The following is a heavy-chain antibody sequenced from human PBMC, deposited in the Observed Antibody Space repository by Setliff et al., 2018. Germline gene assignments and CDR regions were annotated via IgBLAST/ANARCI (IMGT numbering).Heavy chain of an antibody. CDR2: IGVYTGKT. CDR1: GGTFRSDG. Sequence: ASVKVSCKASGGTFRSDGFNWVRQAPGQGLEWMGWIGVYTGKTYYVDKFQGRVTMTPDSSTDKAYLELRSLKSDETAVYYCSRLVRYCTTTTCQRLSGGEYWGQGTLVTVSS. V-gene: IGHV1-18*01. D-gene: IGHD2-8*01. CDR3: SRLVRYCTTTTCQRLSGGEY. J-gene: IGHJ4*02.